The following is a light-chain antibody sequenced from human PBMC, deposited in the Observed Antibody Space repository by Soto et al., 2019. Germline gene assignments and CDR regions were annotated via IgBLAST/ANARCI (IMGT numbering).Light chain of an antibody. CDR2: AAS. Sequence: DIQLTQSPSFLSASVGDRVTITCRASQGISTYLAWYQQKPGKAPRLLIYAASTLQGGVPSRFSGSGSGTEFTLTISSLQPEDFATYYCQQLKNYPPWTFGQGTKVEIK. V-gene: IGKV1-9*01. J-gene: IGKJ1*01. CDR1: QGISTY. CDR3: QQLKNYPPWT.